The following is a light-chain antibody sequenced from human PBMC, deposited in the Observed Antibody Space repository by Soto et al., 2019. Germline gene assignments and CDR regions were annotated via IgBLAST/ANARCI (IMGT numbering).Light chain of an antibody. CDR2: ATS. CDR1: QSVSSSF. Sequence: IVLTQSPGTLSLSPLEIATLSFMASQSVSSSFLAWYQQKVGQAPRLLIYATSYRATGIPDRFSGGGSGTDFTLTISSLEPGDLAVYYCQQYGSSPRTFGQGTKVDIK. CDR3: QQYGSSPRT. J-gene: IGKJ1*01. V-gene: IGKV3-20*01.